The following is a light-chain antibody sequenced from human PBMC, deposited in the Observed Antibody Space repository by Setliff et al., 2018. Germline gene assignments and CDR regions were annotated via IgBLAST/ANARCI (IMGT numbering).Light chain of an antibody. CDR3: SSYTSSRTYL. CDR2: EVT. V-gene: IGLV2-8*01. CDR1: SSDVGGYDY. J-gene: IGLJ1*01. Sequence: QSALTQPPSASGPPGQSVTISCTGTSSDVGGYDYVSWYQQHPGKAPKLMLYEVTKRPSGVPDRFSGSKSGNTASLTVSGLQAEDEADYYCSSYTSSRTYLFGTGTKVTVL.